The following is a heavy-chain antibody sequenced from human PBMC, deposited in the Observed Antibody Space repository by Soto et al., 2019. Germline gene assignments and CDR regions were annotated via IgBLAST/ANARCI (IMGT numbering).Heavy chain of an antibody. D-gene: IGHD3-22*01. CDR2: INPSGGST. V-gene: IGHV1-46*01. CDR1: GYTFTSYY. Sequence: ASVKVSCKASGYTFTSYYMHWVRQAPGQGLEWMGIINPSGGSTSYAQKFQGRVTMTRDTSTSTVYMELSSLRSEDTAVYYCARDSDYYDSSGYYYDWTYWGQGTLVTAPQ. CDR3: ARDSDYYDSSGYYYDWTY. J-gene: IGHJ4*02.